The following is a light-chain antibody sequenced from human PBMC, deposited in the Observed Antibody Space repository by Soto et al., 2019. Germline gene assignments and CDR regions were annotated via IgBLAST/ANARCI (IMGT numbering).Light chain of an antibody. V-gene: IGKV3-20*01. CDR3: QHYGRSAYT. CDR1: QSVSSNY. J-gene: IGKJ2*01. Sequence: EIVLTQSPGTLSLSPGERATLSCRASQSVSSNYLAWYQQKPGQAPRLLIYGASSRATGIPDRFSGSVSGTDFTLTISRLEPEYFAVYYCQHYGRSAYTFGQGTTLEIK. CDR2: GAS.